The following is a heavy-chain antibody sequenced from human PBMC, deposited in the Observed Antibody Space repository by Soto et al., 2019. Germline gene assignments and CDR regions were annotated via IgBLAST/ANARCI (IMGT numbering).Heavy chain of an antibody. CDR3: ARDSSSSWGTLFDS. CDR1: GFTFSRYW. D-gene: IGHD6-6*01. V-gene: IGHV3-7*01. J-gene: IGHJ4*02. CDR2: IKQDGSEK. Sequence: EVQLVESGGGLVQPGGSLRLSCAASGFTFSRYWMSWVSQAPGKGPEWVANIKQDGSEKYYVDSVKGRFTISRDNAENSLDLQMNSLRAEDTAVYYCARDSSSSWGTLFDSWGQGILVTVSS.